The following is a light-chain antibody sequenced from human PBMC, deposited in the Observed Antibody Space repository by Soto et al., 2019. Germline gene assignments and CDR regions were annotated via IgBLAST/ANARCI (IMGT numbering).Light chain of an antibody. CDR2: GVS. Sequence: EVVVTQSPATLSVSPGERATLSCRASQSVSNRIAWYQQRPGQAPRLVVYGVSTRATDIPDRFSGSGSGTEFPLNISSLQSEDFAVYYCQHYDVWPTVTFGQGTKVEIK. V-gene: IGKV3-15*01. CDR3: QHYDVWPTVT. J-gene: IGKJ1*01. CDR1: QSVSNR.